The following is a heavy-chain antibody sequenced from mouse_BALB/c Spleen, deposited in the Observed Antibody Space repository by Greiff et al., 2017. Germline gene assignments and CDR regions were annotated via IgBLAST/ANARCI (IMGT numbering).Heavy chain of an antibody. J-gene: IGHJ3*01. CDR2: ISDGGSYT. V-gene: IGHV5-4*02. CDR3: ARGFTTATSWFAY. D-gene: IGHD1-2*01. CDR1: GFTFSDYY. Sequence: EVQVVESGGGLVKPGGSLKLSCAASGFTFSDYYMYWVRQTPEKRLEWVATISDGGSYTYYPDSVKGRFTISRDNAKNNLYLQMSSLKSEDTAMYYCARGFTTATSWFAYWGQGTLVTVSA.